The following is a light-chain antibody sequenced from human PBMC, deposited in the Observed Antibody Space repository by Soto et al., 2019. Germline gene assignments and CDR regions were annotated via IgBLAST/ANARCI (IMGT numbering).Light chain of an antibody. CDR1: SSDVGGYNY. V-gene: IGLV2-11*01. Sequence: QSVLTQPRSVSGSPGQSVTISCTGTSSDVGGYNYVSWYQQHPGKAPKLMIYDVSKRPSGVPDRFSGSKSGNTASLTISGLQAEDEADYYCSSFTSRFTFVFGTGTKLTVL. J-gene: IGLJ1*01. CDR3: SSFTSRFTFV. CDR2: DVS.